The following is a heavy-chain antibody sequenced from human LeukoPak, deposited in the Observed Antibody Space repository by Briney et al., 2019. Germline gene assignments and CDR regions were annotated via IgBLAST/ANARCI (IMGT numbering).Heavy chain of an antibody. Sequence: SETLSLTCTVSGGSISSYYWSWIRQPPGKGLEWIGYIYYSGSTNYNPSLKSRVTISVDTSKNQFSLKLSSVTAADTAAYYCARHPGSSWFSWFDPWGQGTLVTVSS. CDR2: IYYSGST. J-gene: IGHJ5*02. V-gene: IGHV4-59*08. D-gene: IGHD6-13*01. CDR3: ARHPGSSWFSWFDP. CDR1: GGSISSYY.